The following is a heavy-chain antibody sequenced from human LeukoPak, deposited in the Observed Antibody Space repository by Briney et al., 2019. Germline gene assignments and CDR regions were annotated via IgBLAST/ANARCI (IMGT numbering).Heavy chain of an antibody. D-gene: IGHD4-17*01. J-gene: IGHJ5*02. V-gene: IGHV3-11*06. CDR3: AIESDYVVDH. CDR2: ISGSSSNT. CDR1: GFTFSDYY. Sequence: KTGGSLRLSCAASGFTFSDYYMSWIRQAPGKGLEWVSYISGSSSNTNYADSVKGRFTISRDNSKNTLYLQMNSLRAEDTAVYYCAIESDYVVDHGGQGTLVTVSS.